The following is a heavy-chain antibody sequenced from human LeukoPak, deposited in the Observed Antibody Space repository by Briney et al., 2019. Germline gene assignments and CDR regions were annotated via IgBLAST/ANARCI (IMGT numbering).Heavy chain of an antibody. Sequence: ASVKVSCKASGFTFTSYDINWVRQATGQGLEWMGWMDSNSGDTGYAQKFQGRVTLTRNTSVNTAYMHLSSLRSEDTAVYYCARGIGTGGSGEYYFDYWGQGTLVTVSS. D-gene: IGHD3-10*01. V-gene: IGHV1-8*01. J-gene: IGHJ4*02. CDR2: MDSNSGDT. CDR1: GFTFTSYD. CDR3: ARGIGTGGSGEYYFDY.